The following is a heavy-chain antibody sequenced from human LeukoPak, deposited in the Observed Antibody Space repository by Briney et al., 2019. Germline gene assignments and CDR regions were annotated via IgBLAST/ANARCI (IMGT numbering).Heavy chain of an antibody. CDR3: ARGQGRGCSGGSCYYYYYGMDV. CDR2: INHSGST. CDR1: GGSFSGYY. D-gene: IGHD2-15*01. J-gene: IGHJ6*04. Sequence: PSETLSLTCAVYGGSFSGYYWSWIRQPPGKGLEWIGEINHSGSTNYNPSLKSRVTISVDTSKNQFSLKLSSVTAADTAVYYCARGQGRGCSGGSCYYYYYGMDVWDKGTTVTVSS. V-gene: IGHV4-34*01.